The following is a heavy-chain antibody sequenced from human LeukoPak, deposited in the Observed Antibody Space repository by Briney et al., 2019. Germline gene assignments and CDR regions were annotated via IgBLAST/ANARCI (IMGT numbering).Heavy chain of an antibody. CDR1: GYTFTSYG. CDR2: ISAYNGNT. D-gene: IGHD3-22*01. J-gene: IGHJ6*02. CDR3: ARVTYDSRSNYGMDV. Sequence: GASVKVSCKASGYTFTSYGISWVRQAPGQGLEWMGWISAYNGNTNYAQKLQGRVTMTTDTSTSTAYMELRSLRSDDTAVYYCARVTYDSRSNYGMDVWGQGTTVTVSS. V-gene: IGHV1-18*01.